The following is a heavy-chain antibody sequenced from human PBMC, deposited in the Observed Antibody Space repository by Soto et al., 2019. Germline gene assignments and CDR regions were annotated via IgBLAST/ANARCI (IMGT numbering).Heavy chain of an antibody. CDR1: GFDASVNL. Sequence: GGSLRLSCAASGFDASVNLMNWVRQAPGKGLEWVSVINGAGDTKYADSVKGRFAISRDISRNTVYLQMNSLRAEDTAVYYCVRGADIVVVPAAIRGRGWFDPWGQGTLVTVS. CDR2: INGAGDT. V-gene: IGHV3-66*01. D-gene: IGHD2-2*01. J-gene: IGHJ5*02. CDR3: VRGADIVVVPAAIRGRGWFDP.